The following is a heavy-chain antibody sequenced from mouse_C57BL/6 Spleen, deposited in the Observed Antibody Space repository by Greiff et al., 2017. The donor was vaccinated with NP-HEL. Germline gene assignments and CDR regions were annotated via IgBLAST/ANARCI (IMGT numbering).Heavy chain of an antibody. CDR3: ARQGEGFFDD. V-gene: IGHV5-17*01. CDR1: GFTFSDYG. D-gene: IGHD3-3*01. Sequence: EVKLMESGGGLVKPGGSLKLSCAASGFTFSDYGMHWVRQAPEKGLEWVAYISSGSSTIYYADTVKGRFTISRDNAKNTLFLRMTSLGSEDTAMYYGARQGEGFFDDWGQGTTLTVSS. J-gene: IGHJ2*01. CDR2: ISSGSSTI.